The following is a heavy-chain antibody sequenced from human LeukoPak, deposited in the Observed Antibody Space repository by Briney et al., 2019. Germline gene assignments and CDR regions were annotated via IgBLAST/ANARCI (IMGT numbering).Heavy chain of an antibody. CDR2: VYSSGGT. V-gene: IGHV4-59*11. CDR1: GGSISGHY. CDR3: AREGSSAFFSWFDP. D-gene: IGHD2-2*01. J-gene: IGHJ5*02. Sequence: PSETLSLTCTVSGGSISGHYWSWLRQPPGKGLEWIGYVYSSGGTNRNPSLKSRVTMSVDMSRNQVSLKLRSVTPADTAVYYCAREGSSAFFSWFDPWGQGTLVTVSS.